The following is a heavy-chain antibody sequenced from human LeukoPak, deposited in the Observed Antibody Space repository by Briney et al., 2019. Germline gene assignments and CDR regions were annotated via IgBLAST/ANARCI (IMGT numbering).Heavy chain of an antibody. CDR3: ARDYDILTGYYPSTTFDY. Sequence: PSETLSLTCTVSGGSISSSSYYWGWIRQPPGKGLEWIGSIYYSGSTYYNPSLKSRVTISVDTSKNQFSLKLSSVTAADTAVYYCARDYDILTGYYPSTTFDYWGQGTLVTVSS. D-gene: IGHD3-9*01. CDR1: GGSISSSSYY. J-gene: IGHJ4*02. CDR2: IYYSGST. V-gene: IGHV4-39*07.